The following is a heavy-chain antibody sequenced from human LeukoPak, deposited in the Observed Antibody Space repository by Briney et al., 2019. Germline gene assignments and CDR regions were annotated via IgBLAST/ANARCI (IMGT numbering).Heavy chain of an antibody. CDR2: ISSSSSTI. J-gene: IGHJ4*02. Sequence: GGSLRLSCAASGFTFSSYSMNWVRQAPGKGLEWVSYISSSSSTIYYADSVKGRFTISRDNAKNSLYLQMNSLRAEDTAVYYCARESRPEYSSGWYLIDYWGQGTLVTVSS. CDR3: ARESRPEYSSGWYLIDY. V-gene: IGHV3-48*04. CDR1: GFTFSSYS. D-gene: IGHD6-19*01.